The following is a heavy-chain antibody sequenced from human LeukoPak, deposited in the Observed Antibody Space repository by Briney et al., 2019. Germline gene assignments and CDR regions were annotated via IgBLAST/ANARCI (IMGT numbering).Heavy chain of an antibody. J-gene: IGHJ4*02. CDR2: IWYDGSNK. CDR1: GFSFSNYG. D-gene: IGHD3-3*01. Sequence: SGGSLRLSCAASGFSFSNYGMHWVRQAPGKGPEWVAIIWYDGSNKYYADSVKGRFTISRDNSKNTLYLQMNSLRAEDTALYYCAAGVYFFDYWGQGTLVTVSS. CDR3: AAGVYFFDY. V-gene: IGHV3-33*01.